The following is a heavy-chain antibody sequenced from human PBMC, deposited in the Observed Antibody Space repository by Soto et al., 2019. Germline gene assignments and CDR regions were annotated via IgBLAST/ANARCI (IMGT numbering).Heavy chain of an antibody. D-gene: IGHD1-26*01. CDR2: ISAYNGNT. V-gene: IGHV1-18*01. Sequence: QVQLVQSGAEVKKPGASVKVSCKASGYTFTSYGISSVRQAPGQGLEWMGWISAYNGNTNYAQTFQGRVTMTTDTSTSPAYMELMSLRSDDTAVYYWARGVGWEPLDCWGQGTLVTVSS. CDR3: ARGVGWEPLDC. J-gene: IGHJ4*02. CDR1: GYTFTSYG.